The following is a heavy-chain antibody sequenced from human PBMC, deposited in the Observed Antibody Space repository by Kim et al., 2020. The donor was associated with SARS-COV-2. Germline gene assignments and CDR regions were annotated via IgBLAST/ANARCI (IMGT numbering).Heavy chain of an antibody. J-gene: IGHJ4*02. CDR1: GFTFSSYG. D-gene: IGHD3-10*01. Sequence: GGSLRLSCAASGFTFSSYGMHWVRQAPGKGLEWVAVISYDGSNKYYADSVKGRFTISRDNSKNTLYLQMNSLRAEDTAVYYCARDNHSPPRTNYYGSGSYYNLIDYWGQGTLVTVSS. V-gene: IGHV3-33*05. CDR2: ISYDGSNK. CDR3: ARDNHSPPRTNYYGSGSYYNLIDY.